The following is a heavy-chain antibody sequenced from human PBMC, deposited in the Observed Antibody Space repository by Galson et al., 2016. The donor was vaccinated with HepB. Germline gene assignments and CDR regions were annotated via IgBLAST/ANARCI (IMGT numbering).Heavy chain of an antibody. J-gene: IGHJ4*02. CDR3: ARGPTVTTDF. D-gene: IGHD4-17*01. CDR2: TYYRSKWYN. Sequence: CAISGDSVSSNSAAWNWIRQSPSRGLEWLGRTYYRSKWYNDYAVSVKSRITINPDTPKNQFSLNLNSVTAADTAVYYCARGPTVTTDFWGQGTLVTVSS. CDR1: GDSVSSNSAA. V-gene: IGHV6-1*01.